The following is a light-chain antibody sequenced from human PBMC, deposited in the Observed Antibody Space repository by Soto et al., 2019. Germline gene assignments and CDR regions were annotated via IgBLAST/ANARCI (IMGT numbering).Light chain of an antibody. CDR2: EDT. J-gene: IGLJ1*01. CDR1: TNNL. V-gene: IGLV2-23*01. CDR3: CSYVGGSTFV. Sequence: QSALTQPASVSGSPGQSITISCTGTTNNLVSWYQQRPGKAPKLVIYEDTKRPSGVSNRFSGSKSGNTASLTISGLQTEDEADYYACSYVGGSTFVFGTGTKLTVL.